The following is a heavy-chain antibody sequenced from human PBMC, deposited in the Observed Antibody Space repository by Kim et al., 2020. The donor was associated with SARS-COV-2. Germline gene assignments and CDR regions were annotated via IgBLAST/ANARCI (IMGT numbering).Heavy chain of an antibody. V-gene: IGHV3-30*02. D-gene: IGHD6-19*01. J-gene: IGHJ4*02. CDR3: AKDRGSFWSLDY. Sequence: VDPVKGRFTVSRDKSNDTLFLQMNSLRAEDTAMYYCAKDRGSFWSLDYWGLGTLVTVSS.